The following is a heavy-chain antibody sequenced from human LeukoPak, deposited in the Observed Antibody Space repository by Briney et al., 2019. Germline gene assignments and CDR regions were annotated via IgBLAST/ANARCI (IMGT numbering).Heavy chain of an antibody. CDR2: VSASTSST. Sequence: GGSLRLSCAASGFTFNSCAMSWVRRTPGKGLEWVTGVSASTSSTYYADSVKGRFTISRDNSKNTLYLQMNSLRAEDTAVYYCAKDYGDDSRNYFDNWGQGTLVTVSS. CDR1: GFTFNSCA. V-gene: IGHV3-23*01. CDR3: AKDYGDDSRNYFDN. J-gene: IGHJ4*02. D-gene: IGHD3-22*01.